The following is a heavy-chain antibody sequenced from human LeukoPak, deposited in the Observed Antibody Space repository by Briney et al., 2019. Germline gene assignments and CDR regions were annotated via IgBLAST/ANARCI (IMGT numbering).Heavy chain of an antibody. CDR2: INLSGGTA. Sequence: GASVKVSRKASGYTFTSYYMHWVRQAPGRGLEWMGIINLSGGTATYAQKFQGRVTMTRETSTSTVNMELSSLRSEDTAVYYCATSLPAAGYYFDHWGQGTLVTVSS. V-gene: IGHV1-46*01. D-gene: IGHD6-13*01. J-gene: IGHJ4*02. CDR3: ATSLPAAGYYFDH. CDR1: GYTFTSYY.